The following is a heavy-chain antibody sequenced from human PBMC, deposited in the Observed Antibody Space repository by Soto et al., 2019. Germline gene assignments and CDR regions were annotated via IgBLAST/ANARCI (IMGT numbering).Heavy chain of an antibody. D-gene: IGHD1-1*01. CDR1: GFTFSTYA. J-gene: IGHJ6*02. Sequence: EVQLLESGGGLVQPGGSLRLSCAASGFTFSTYAMNWVRQAPGNGLEWVSAISGSGGSIHYADSVKGRFTISRDNSKKPLYLQMNSVRDEDTAVYHCVKGYWKGDVWGQGTTVTVSS. CDR2: ISGSGGSI. CDR3: VKGYWKGDV. V-gene: IGHV3-23*01.